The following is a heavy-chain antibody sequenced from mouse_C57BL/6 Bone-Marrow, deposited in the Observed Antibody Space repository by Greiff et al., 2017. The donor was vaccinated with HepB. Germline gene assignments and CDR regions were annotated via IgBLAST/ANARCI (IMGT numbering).Heavy chain of an antibody. D-gene: IGHD4-1*01. CDR3: AKLTGTGAY. CDR1: GYAFTNYL. Sequence: QVQLKESGAELVRPGTSVKVSCKASGYAFTNYLIEWVKQRPGQGLEWIGVINPGSGGTNYNEKFKGKATLTADKSSSTAYMQLSSLTSEDSAVYFCAKLTGTGAYWGQGTTLTVSS. J-gene: IGHJ2*01. V-gene: IGHV1-54*01. CDR2: INPGSGGT.